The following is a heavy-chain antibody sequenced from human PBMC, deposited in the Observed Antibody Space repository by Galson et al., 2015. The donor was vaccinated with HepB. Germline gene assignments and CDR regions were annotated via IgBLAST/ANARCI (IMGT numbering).Heavy chain of an antibody. Sequence: PALVKPTQTLTLTCTFSGFSLTTRGLCVTWIRQPPGKALEWLARIDWDDDTYYSTSLKTRLTISRDTSKNQVVLTVTNMDPVDTATYYCAQSRGYCTNTSCYSGAFDFWGPGTLVTVSS. CDR2: IDWDDDT. D-gene: IGHD2-2*01. V-gene: IGHV2-70*11. J-gene: IGHJ3*01. CDR3: AQSRGYCTNTSCYSGAFDF. CDR1: GFSLTTRGLC.